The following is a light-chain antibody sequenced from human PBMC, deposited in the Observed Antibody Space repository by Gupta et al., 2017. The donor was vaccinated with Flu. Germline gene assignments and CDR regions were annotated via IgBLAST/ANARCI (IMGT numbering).Light chain of an antibody. Sequence: EIVLTQSPGTLSLSRGERATLSCRASQSVSSSYLAWYQQKPGQAPRLLIYGASSRATGIPDRFSGSGSGTDFTLTISRLEPEDFAVYYCQQYGSSPPEVTFGQGTRLEIK. J-gene: IGKJ5*01. CDR1: QSVSSSY. CDR3: QQYGSSPPEVT. V-gene: IGKV3-20*01. CDR2: GAS.